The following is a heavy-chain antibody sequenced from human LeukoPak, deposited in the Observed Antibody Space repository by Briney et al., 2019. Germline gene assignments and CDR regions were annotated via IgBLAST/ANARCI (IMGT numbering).Heavy chain of an antibody. CDR1: GFTVSSNY. CDR2: VTSRGGT. J-gene: IGHJ4*01. CDR3: ATTRPYGTTWAGAFED. D-gene: IGHD6-19*01. V-gene: IGHV3-53*01. Sequence: GGSLRLSCAASGFTVSSNYLSWVRQAPGKRLEWVSTVTSRGGTDYTDSVKGRFIISRDNSKNTLLLQMNSLRAEDTAVYYCATTRPYGTTWAGAFEDWGQGTPVTVSS.